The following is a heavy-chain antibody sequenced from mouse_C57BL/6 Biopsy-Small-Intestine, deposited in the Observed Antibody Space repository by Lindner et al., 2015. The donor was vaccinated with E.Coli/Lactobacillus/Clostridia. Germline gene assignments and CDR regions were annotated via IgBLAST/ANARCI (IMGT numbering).Heavy chain of an antibody. Sequence: VQLQESGPDLVKPGASVKMSCKASGYTFTDYYMHWVKQNHGKSLEWIGVINPYNGGTSYNQKFKGKATLTVDKSSRAAYMELNSLTSEDSAVYYCARDHRNYGGFDYWGQGTTLTVSS. V-gene: IGHV1-19*01. J-gene: IGHJ2*01. CDR2: INPYNGGT. CDR1: GYTFTDYY. D-gene: IGHD1-1*02. CDR3: ARDHRNYGGFDY.